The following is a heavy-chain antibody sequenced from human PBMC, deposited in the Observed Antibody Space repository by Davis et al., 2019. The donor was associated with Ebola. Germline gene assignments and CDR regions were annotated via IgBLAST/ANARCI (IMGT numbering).Heavy chain of an antibody. Sequence: ETLSLTCTVSGGSISSYYWSWVRQAPGKGLEWVSSISSSSSYIYYADSVKGRFTISRDNAKNSLYLQMNSLRAEDTAVYYCARGSHYYDSSGYYVVDFDYWGQGTLVTVSS. CDR3: ARGSHYYDSSGYYVVDFDY. CDR2: ISSSSSYI. J-gene: IGHJ4*02. CDR1: GGSISSYY. V-gene: IGHV3-21*01. D-gene: IGHD3-22*01.